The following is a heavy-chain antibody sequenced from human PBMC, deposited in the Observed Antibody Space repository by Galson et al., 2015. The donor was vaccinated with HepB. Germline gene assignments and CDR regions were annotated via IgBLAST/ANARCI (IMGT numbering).Heavy chain of an antibody. CDR2: ITDSGDDT. V-gene: IGHV3-23*01. CDR1: GFTFSSYA. D-gene: IGHD4-23*01. CDR3: AKGSAVGRPYYFDY. Sequence: LRLSCAASGFTFSSYAMGWVRQAPGKGLEWVSAITDSGDDTYYADSVKGRFTISRDNSKNTLYLQMNSLRAEDTAVYYCAKGSAVGRPYYFDYWGQGTLVTVSS. J-gene: IGHJ4*02.